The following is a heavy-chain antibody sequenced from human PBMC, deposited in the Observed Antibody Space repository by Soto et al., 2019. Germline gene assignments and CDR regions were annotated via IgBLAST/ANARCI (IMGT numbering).Heavy chain of an antibody. J-gene: IGHJ4*02. V-gene: IGHV3-30*18. CDR1: GFTFRTYG. CDR3: AKVLYDYWSGYYLSQNDH. Sequence: QVQLVESGGRVVQPGGSLRLSCAASGFTFRTYGMHWVRQAPGKGLEWVAVISYDGSSENYADSVKGRFTISRDNPKNTLYLQMNSLRVEDTAVYYCAKVLYDYWSGYYLSQNDHWGQGTLVTVSS. D-gene: IGHD3-3*01. CDR2: ISYDGSSE.